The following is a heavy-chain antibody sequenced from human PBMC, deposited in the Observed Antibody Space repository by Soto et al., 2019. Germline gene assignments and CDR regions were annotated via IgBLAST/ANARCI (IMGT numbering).Heavy chain of an antibody. CDR2: IWYDGSNK. CDR1: GFTFSSYG. CDR3: ARGGSSSWYSVDY. J-gene: IGHJ4*02. Sequence: GGSLRLSCAASGFTFSSYGMHWVRQAPGKGLEWVAVIWYDGSNKYYADSVKGRFTISRDNSKNTLYLQMNSLRAEDTAVYYCARGGSSSWYSVDYWGQGTLVTVSS. D-gene: IGHD6-13*01. V-gene: IGHV3-33*01.